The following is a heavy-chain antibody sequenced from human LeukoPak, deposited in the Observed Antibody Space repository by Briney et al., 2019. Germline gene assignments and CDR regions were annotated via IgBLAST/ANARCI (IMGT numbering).Heavy chain of an antibody. V-gene: IGHV4-39*07. CDR3: ARDTPKRYSSGWEIDY. CDR2: IYYSGST. CDR1: GGSISSSSYY. Sequence: SETLSLTCTVSGGSISSSSYYWGWTRQPPGKGLEWIGSIYYSGSTYYNPSLKSRVTISVDTSKNQFSLKLSSVTAADTAVYYCARDTPKRYSSGWEIDYWGQGTLVTVSS. D-gene: IGHD6-19*01. J-gene: IGHJ4*02.